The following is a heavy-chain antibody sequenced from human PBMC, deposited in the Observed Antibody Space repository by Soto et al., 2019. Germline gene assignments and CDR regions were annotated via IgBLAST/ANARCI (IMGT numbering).Heavy chain of an antibody. J-gene: IGHJ4*02. CDR3: ARDPAANYFDY. V-gene: IGHV4-59*01. D-gene: IGHD2-2*01. CDR1: GGSISSYY. CDR2: IYYSGRT. Sequence: PSETLSLTCTVSGGSISSYYWSWIRQPPGKGLEWIGYIYYSGRTNYNPSLKSRVTIPVDTSKTQFTLKLSSVTAADTAVYYCARDPAANYFDYWGQGTLVTVSS.